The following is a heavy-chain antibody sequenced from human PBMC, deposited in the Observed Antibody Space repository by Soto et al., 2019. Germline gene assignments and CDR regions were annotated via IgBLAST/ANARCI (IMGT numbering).Heavy chain of an antibody. CDR3: ARGLLEVEDY. Sequence: QVQLVESGGGVVQPGXXLRLSCAASGFTFRSYAMHWVRQAPGKGLEWVAVISYDGSNKYYADSVKGRFTISRDNSKNTLYLQMNSLRAEDTAVYYCARGLLEVEDYWGQGTLVTVSS. CDR1: GFTFRSYA. D-gene: IGHD2-15*01. V-gene: IGHV3-30-3*01. J-gene: IGHJ4*02. CDR2: ISYDGSNK.